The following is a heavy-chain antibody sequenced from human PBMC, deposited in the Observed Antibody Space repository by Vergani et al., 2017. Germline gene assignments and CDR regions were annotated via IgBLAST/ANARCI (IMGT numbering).Heavy chain of an antibody. D-gene: IGHD3-10*01. J-gene: IGHJ4*02. Sequence: QVQLVQSGAEVKKPGASVKVSCKASGYTFTSYAMHWVRQAPGQRLEWMGWINTGNGNTNYAQKLQGRVTMTTDTSTSTAYMELRSLRSDDTAVYYCAINRGEYLEIDYWGQGTLVTVSS. CDR2: INTGNGNT. V-gene: IGHV1-3*04. CDR1: GYTFTSYA. CDR3: AINRGEYLEIDY.